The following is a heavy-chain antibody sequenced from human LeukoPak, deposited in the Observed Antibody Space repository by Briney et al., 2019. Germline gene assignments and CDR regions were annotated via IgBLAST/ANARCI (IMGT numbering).Heavy chain of an antibody. V-gene: IGHV3-15*01. J-gene: IGHJ4*02. D-gene: IGHD1-7*01. CDR2: IKSKTDGGTT. CDR1: GFTFSNAW. Sequence: GGSLRLSCAASGFTFSNAWMSWVRQAPGKGLGWVGRIKSKTDGGTTDYAAPVKGIFTISRDDSKNTLYLQMNSLKTEDTAVYYCTYNWNYGYFDYWGQGTLVTVSS. CDR3: TYNWNYGYFDY.